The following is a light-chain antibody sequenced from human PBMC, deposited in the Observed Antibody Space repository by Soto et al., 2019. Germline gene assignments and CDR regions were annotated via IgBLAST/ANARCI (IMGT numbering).Light chain of an antibody. Sequence: DIQMTLSHSCLAASAGARVTVTCRSSQSVSSYLNWYQQKPGKAPKLLIYAASSLQSGVPSRFSGSGSGTDFTLTISSLQPEDFATYYCQQSYSTPPWTFGQGTKVDIK. J-gene: IGKJ1*01. CDR3: QQSYSTPPWT. CDR1: QSVSSY. CDR2: AAS. V-gene: IGKV1-39*01.